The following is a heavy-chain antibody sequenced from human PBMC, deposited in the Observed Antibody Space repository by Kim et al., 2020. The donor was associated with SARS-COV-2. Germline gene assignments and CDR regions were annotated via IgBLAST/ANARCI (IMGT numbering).Heavy chain of an antibody. Sequence: GGSLRLSCAASGFTFSSYWMSWVRQAPGKGLEWVANIKQDGSEKYYVDSVKGRFTISRDNAKNSLYLQMNSLRAEDTAVYYCARDSTRGYSGYDWEDAFDIWGQGTMVTVSS. CDR3: ARDSTRGYSGYDWEDAFDI. D-gene: IGHD5-12*01. CDR2: IKQDGSEK. CDR1: GFTFSSYW. J-gene: IGHJ3*02. V-gene: IGHV3-7*01.